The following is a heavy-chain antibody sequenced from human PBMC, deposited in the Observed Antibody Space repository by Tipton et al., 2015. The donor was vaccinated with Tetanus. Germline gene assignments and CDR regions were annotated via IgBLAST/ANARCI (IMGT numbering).Heavy chain of an antibody. J-gene: IGHJ4*02. V-gene: IGHV3-7*03. CDR1: GFTFSSFG. Sequence: SLRLSCAASGFTFSSFGISWVRQAPGRGLEWVANINEDGSEIDYVDSVKGRFTISRDNAKNSLYLQMNSLRPEDTALYYCAKGWGSYWGQGTLVTVSS. D-gene: IGHD3-16*01. CDR3: AKGWGSY. CDR2: INEDGSEI.